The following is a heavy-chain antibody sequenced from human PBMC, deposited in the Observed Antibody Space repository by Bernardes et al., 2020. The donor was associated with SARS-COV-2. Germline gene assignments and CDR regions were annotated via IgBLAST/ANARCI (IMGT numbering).Heavy chain of an antibody. CDR1: GGRIGSHY. CDR3: ARDVFLGSSWDQSYYGMDV. Sequence: AEPLSLTCTVSGGRIGSHYWSWMRRCPGKGLEWSGNVYFTGNTNHNPALRSRAIIGIDTSKSQFSLRLNSVTAADAAVYYCARDVFLGSSWDQSYYGMDVWGQGTTVTVSS. D-gene: IGHD6-13*01. CDR2: VYFTGNT. V-gene: IGHV4-59*11. J-gene: IGHJ6*02.